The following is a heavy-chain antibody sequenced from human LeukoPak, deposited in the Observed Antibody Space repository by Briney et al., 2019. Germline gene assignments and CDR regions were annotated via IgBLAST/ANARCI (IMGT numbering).Heavy chain of an antibody. V-gene: IGHV1-8*01. CDR1: GYTFTSYD. CDR3: ARTATRYSAFDI. CDR2: TNPNSGNT. J-gene: IGHJ3*02. D-gene: IGHD1-26*01. Sequence: ASVKVSCKASGYTFTSYDINWVRQATGQGLEWMGWTNPNSGNTGYAQKFQGRVTMTRNTSISTAYMELSSLRSEDTAVYYCARTATRYSAFDIWGQGTMVTVSS.